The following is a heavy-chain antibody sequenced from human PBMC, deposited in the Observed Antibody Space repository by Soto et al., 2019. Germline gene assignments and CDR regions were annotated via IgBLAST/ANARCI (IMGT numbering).Heavy chain of an antibody. V-gene: IGHV3-30*04. CDR3: ARQDHSGSGWFDT. CDR1: GFTFSSYA. CDR2: MSYDGRKK. D-gene: IGHD3-22*01. Sequence: GGSLRLSCAASGFTFSSYAIHWVRQAPGKGLEWAAVMSYDGRKKYYADSMKGRFTISRDNSKNTLYLQMNSLRADDTAVYYCARQDHSGSGWFDTWGQGTLVTVSS. J-gene: IGHJ5*02.